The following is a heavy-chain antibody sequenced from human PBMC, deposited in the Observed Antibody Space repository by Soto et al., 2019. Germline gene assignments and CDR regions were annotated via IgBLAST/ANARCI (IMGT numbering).Heavy chain of an antibody. D-gene: IGHD6-6*01. CDR2: IRSRDSDYAT. J-gene: IGHJ4*02. Sequence: EVQLVESGGGLVHPGGSLKLSCAVSGLTFSGSVMHWVRQAPGKGLEWLGRIRSRDSDYATSYAESVKGRATISRDDSKNTAYLQVTSLKIEDTALYYCTTYGNSSKGFDYWGQGTLVTVSS. CDR1: GLTFSGSV. CDR3: TTYGNSSKGFDY. V-gene: IGHV3-73*01.